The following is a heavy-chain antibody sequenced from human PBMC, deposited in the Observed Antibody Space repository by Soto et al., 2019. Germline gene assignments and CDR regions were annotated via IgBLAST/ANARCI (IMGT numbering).Heavy chain of an antibody. CDR3: ANSKGVAARGSWFDP. J-gene: IGHJ5*02. Sequence: PGGSLRLSCAASGFTFSSYAMSWVRQAPGKGLEWVSAISGSGGSTYYADSVKGRFTISRDNSKNTLYLQMNSLRAEDTAVYYCANSKGVAARGSWFDPWGQGTLVTVSS. V-gene: IGHV3-23*01. CDR2: ISGSGGST. CDR1: GFTFSSYA. D-gene: IGHD2-15*01.